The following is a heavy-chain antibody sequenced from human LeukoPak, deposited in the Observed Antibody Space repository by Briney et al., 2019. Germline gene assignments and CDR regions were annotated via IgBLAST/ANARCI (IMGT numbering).Heavy chain of an antibody. V-gene: IGHV3-30*18. CDR3: AKDARSRRGYSSGWYEN. D-gene: IGHD6-19*01. CDR1: GFTFSSYG. J-gene: IGHJ4*02. CDR2: ISYDGSNK. Sequence: PGGSLRLSCAASGFTFSSYGMHWVRQAPGKGLEWVAVISYDGSNKYYADSVKGRFTISRDNSKNTLYLQMNSLRAEDTAVYYCAKDARSRRGYSSGWYENWGQGTLVTVSS.